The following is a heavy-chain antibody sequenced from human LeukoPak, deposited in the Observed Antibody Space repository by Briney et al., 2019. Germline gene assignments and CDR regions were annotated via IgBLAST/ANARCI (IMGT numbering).Heavy chain of an antibody. D-gene: IGHD5/OR15-5a*01. J-gene: IGHJ4*02. CDR3: ARDRSVSLTETDY. Sequence: ASVKVSCKASGYTFTGYYMHWVRQAPGQGLEWMGWISAYNGNTNYAQKLQGRVTMTTDTSTSTAYMELRSLRSDDTAVYYCARDRSVSLTETDYWGQGTLVTVSS. CDR2: ISAYNGNT. V-gene: IGHV1-18*04. CDR1: GYTFTGYY.